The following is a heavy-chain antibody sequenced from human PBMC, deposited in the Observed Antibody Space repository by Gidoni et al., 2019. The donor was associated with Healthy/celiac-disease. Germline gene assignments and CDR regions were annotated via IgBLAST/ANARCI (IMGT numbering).Heavy chain of an antibody. J-gene: IGHJ5*02. CDR2: ISGSGGST. CDR3: AKLKRGPYYDILSNWFDP. D-gene: IGHD3-9*01. V-gene: IGHV3-23*04. CDR1: GFTFSSYA. Sequence: EVQLVESGGGLVQPGGSLRLSCAASGFTFSSYAMSWVRQAPGKGLEWVSAISGSGGSTYYADSVKGRFTISRDNSKNTLYLQMNSLRAEDTAVYYCAKLKRGPYYDILSNWFDPWGQGTLVTVSS.